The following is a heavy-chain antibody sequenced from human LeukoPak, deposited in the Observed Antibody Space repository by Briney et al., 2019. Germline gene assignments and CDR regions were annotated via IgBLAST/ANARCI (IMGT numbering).Heavy chain of an antibody. J-gene: IGHJ4*02. CDR2: ISSGTAYI. V-gene: IGHV3-21*06. D-gene: IGHD1-7*01. CDR3: AREISATTNS. CDR1: GFTFSSYI. Sequence: GGSLRLSCAASGFTFSSYIMNWVRQAPGKGLEWVSSISSGTAYIYYADSVKGRFTISRDNAKSSLYLQIKTLRAEDTGVYYCAREISATTNSWGQGTLVTVSS.